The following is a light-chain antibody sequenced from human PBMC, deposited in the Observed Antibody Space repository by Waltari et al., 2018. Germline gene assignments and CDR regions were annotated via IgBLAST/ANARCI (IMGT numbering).Light chain of an antibody. V-gene: IGKV1-39*01. CDR2: GAS. Sequence: DIQLTQSPSSLSASLGDRVPITCRASQNIDTFLNWYQQRPGKAPKVLIYGASSLQTGVPSRFSGSGSGTQFTLTIRSLQPDDFATYYCQQSHTMLYTFGQGTKLEIK. J-gene: IGKJ2*01. CDR3: QQSHTMLYT. CDR1: QNIDTF.